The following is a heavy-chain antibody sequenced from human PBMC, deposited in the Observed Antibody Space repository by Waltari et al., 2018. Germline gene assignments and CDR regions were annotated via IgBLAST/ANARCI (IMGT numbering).Heavy chain of an antibody. CDR2: INEDGSQK. V-gene: IGHV3-7*01. CDR1: GITFSGSW. J-gene: IGHJ4*02. CDR3: ARDPECGALDH. Sequence: EVRLVESGGGLVQPGGSLRLSCAVSGITFSGSWMTWARQPPGKGLEWVALINEDGSQKTYMDSWKGRFTISRDNAKNSLYLIMNSLRVEDTAVYYCARDPECGALDHWGQGTLVTVSS. D-gene: IGHD3-10*01.